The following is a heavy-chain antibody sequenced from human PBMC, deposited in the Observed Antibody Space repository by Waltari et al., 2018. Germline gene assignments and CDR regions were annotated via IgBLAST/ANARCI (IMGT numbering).Heavy chain of an antibody. V-gene: IGHV4-4*02. CDR3: ARGGRVDFWSGYGMDV. CDR2: IYHSGRT. CDR1: GGSISSSNW. Sequence: QVQLQESGPGLVKPSGTLSLTCAVSGGSISSSNWWSWVRQPPGKGLEWIGEIYHSGRTNYNPSLKRRVTISVDKSKNQFSLKLSSVTAADTAVYYCARGGRVDFWSGYGMDVWGQGTTVTVSS. J-gene: IGHJ6*02. D-gene: IGHD3-3*01.